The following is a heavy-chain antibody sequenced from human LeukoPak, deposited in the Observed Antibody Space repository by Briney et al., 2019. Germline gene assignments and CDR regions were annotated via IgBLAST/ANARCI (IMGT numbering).Heavy chain of an antibody. V-gene: IGHV3-53*04. D-gene: IGHD3-9*01. Sequence: GGSLRLSCAASGFTVSSNYMSWVRQAPGKGLEWVSVIYSGGSTYYADSVKGRFTTSRHNSKNTLYLQMNSLRAEDTAVYYCARATYDILTGYYDYWGQGTLVTVSS. J-gene: IGHJ4*02. CDR1: GFTVSSNY. CDR3: ARATYDILTGYYDY. CDR2: IYSGGST.